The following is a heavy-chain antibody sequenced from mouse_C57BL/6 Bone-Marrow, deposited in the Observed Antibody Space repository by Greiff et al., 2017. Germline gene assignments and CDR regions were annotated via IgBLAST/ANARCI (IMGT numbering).Heavy chain of an antibody. CDR1: GFTFTDYY. CDR2: IRNKANGYTT. J-gene: IGHJ3*01. Sequence: EVQLVESGGGLVQPGGSLSLSCAASGFTFTDYYMSWVRQPPGKALEWLGFIRNKANGYTTEYSASVKGRFTISRDNSQSILYLQMNALRAEDSATYYCARSLYYGNPFAYWGQGSLVTVSA. CDR3: ARSLYYGNPFAY. V-gene: IGHV7-3*01. D-gene: IGHD2-1*01.